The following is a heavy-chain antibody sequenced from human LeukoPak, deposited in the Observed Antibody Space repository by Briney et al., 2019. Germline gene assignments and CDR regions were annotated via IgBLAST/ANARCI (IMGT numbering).Heavy chain of an antibody. CDR2: IGSSSTI. CDR1: GFTFSTYS. D-gene: IGHD5-24*01. J-gene: IGHJ4*02. CDR3: AREKVGYNDY. V-gene: IGHV3-48*02. Sequence: PGGSLRLSCAASGFTFSTYSMNWVRQAPGKGLEWVSYIGSSSTIYYADSVKGRFTISRDNAKNSLYLQMNSLRDEDTAVYYCAREKVGYNDYWGQGILVTVSS.